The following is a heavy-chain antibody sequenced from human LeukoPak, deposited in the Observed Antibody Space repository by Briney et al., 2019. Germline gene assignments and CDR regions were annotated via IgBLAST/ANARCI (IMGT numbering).Heavy chain of an antibody. J-gene: IGHJ4*02. Sequence: ASVKVSCKASGCTFTGYYMHWVRQAPGQGLEWMGWINPNSGGTDYAQKFQGRVTMTRDTSISTAYMELSRLRCDDPAVYYCARERYSGTYLYDYWGQGTLVTVSS. CDR3: ARERYSGTYLYDY. V-gene: IGHV1-2*02. CDR2: INPNSGGT. CDR1: GCTFTGYY. D-gene: IGHD1-26*01.